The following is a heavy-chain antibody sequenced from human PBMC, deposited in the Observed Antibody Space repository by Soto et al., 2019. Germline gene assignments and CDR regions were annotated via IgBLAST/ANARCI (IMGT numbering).Heavy chain of an antibody. V-gene: IGHV1-46*01. CDR1: GYIFTSFG. CDR3: ARDSPMSY. J-gene: IGHJ4*02. CDR2: INPSGGST. Sequence: ASVKVSCKASGYIFTSFGVNWVRQAPGQGLEWMGIINPSGGSTSYAQKFQGRVTMTRDTSTSTVYMELSSLRSEDTAVYYCARDSPMSYWGQGTLVTVSS.